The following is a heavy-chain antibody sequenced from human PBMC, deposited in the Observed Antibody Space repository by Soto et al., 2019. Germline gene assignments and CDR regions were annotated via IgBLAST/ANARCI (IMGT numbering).Heavy chain of an antibody. CDR2: FDPEAGEK. CDR1: GYTVNERS. J-gene: IGHJ4*02. Sequence: GASVTVSCRVSGYTVNERSIHWVRQGPGPALEWMGGFDPEAGEKIYTQNFQGRVITTEDTSTDTAYMELTSLTSEDTALYYWATLYDSSGFHRGYYFGALGQGTLVTVSS. V-gene: IGHV1-24*01. D-gene: IGHD3-22*01. CDR3: ATLYDSSGFHRGYYFGA.